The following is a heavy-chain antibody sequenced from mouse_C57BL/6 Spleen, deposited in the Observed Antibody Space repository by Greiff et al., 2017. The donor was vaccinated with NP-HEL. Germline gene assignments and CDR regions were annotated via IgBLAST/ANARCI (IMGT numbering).Heavy chain of an antibody. Sequence: VQLKESGGDLVKPGGSLKLSCAASGFTFSSYGMSWVRQTPDKRLEWVATISSGGSYTYYPDSVKGRFTISRDNAKNTLYLQMSSLKSEDTAMYYCARHDMMGKDYFDYWGQGTTLTVSS. CDR1: GFTFSSYG. CDR2: ISSGGSYT. CDR3: ARHDMMGKDYFDY. D-gene: IGHD2-3*01. V-gene: IGHV5-6*01. J-gene: IGHJ2*01.